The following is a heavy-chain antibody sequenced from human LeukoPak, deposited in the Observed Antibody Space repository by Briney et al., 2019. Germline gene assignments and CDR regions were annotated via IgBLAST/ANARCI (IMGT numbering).Heavy chain of an antibody. Sequence: TLSLTCTVSGGSISSYYWSWIRQPPGRALEWLAHHYWNDNKFYSPSLQSRLTITKDTSKNQVALTMTNVDPVDTATYYCAYQVYSSGWHPFAYWGQGILDTVAS. D-gene: IGHD6-25*01. J-gene: IGHJ4*02. CDR2: HYWNDNK. CDR1: GGSISSYYW. V-gene: IGHV2-5*01. CDR3: AYQVYSSGWHPFAY.